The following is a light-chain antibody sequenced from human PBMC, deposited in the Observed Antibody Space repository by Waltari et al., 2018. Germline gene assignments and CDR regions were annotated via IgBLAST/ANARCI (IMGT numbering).Light chain of an antibody. CDR3: QQYNRWPPLT. CDR2: GAS. Sequence: EVVMTLSPPALSVSPGERVTLSCKASQNIDNNLAWYQQKPGQSPRLLIYGASTRATGVPARFSGSGSGTEFTLTISSLQSEDCAVFYCQQYNRWPPLTFGGGTKVEIK. V-gene: IGKV3-15*01. J-gene: IGKJ4*01. CDR1: QNIDNN.